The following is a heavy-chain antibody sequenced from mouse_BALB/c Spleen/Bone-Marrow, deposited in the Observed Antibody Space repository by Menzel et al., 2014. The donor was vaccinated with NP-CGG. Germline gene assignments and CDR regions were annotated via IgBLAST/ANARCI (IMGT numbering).Heavy chain of an antibody. CDR2: ISSGSSTI. CDR3: ARGDSSGPGLAY. V-gene: IGHV5-17*02. Sequence: EVQLVESGGGLVQPGGSRKLSCAASGFTFSSFGMHWVRQAPEKGLEWVAYISSGSSTIYYADTVKGRFTISRDNPKNTLFLQMTSLRSEDTAMYYCARGDSSGPGLAYWGQGTLVTVSA. D-gene: IGHD3-2*01. CDR1: GFTFSSFG. J-gene: IGHJ3*01.